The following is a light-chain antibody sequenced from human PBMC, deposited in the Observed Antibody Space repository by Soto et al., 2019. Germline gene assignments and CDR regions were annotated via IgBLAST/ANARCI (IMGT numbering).Light chain of an antibody. CDR2: DAS. CDR1: QSISSW. V-gene: IGKV1-5*01. CDR3: QQYNSYGYT. J-gene: IGKJ2*01. Sequence: DIQMTQSPSTRSASVGVRVTITCRASQSISSWLAWYQQKPGKAPKLLIYDASILESGVPSRFSGSGSGTVFTLTISSLQPDDFATYYCQQYNSYGYTFGQGTKLEIK.